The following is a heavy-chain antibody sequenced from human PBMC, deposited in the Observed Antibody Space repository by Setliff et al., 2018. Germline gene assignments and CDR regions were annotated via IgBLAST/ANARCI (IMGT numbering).Heavy chain of an antibody. CDR2: INPDGSEK. V-gene: IGHV3-7*01. D-gene: IGHD3-10*01. CDR3: FGAGTCSY. CDR1: GFTYKNDW. Sequence: QSGGSLRLSCGASGFTYKNDWVSWVRQAPGKGLEWLASINPDGSEKYYVDSVKGRFTISRDNARNSLSLQMNSLRTEDTAVYYCFGAGTCSYWGQGTLVTVS. J-gene: IGHJ4*02.